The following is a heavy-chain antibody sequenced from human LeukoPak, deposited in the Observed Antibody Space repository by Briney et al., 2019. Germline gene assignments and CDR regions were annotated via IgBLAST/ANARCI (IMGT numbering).Heavy chain of an antibody. CDR3: AHASGSYPYFDY. V-gene: IGHV2-5*02. Sequence: SGPTLVKPTQTLTLTCTFSGFSLSTSGVGVSWIRQPPGKALEWLALIYWDDDKRYSPSLKSRLTITKDTSKNQVVLTMTNMDPVDTGTYYCAHASGSYPYFDYWGQGTLVTASS. CDR2: IYWDDDK. CDR1: GFSLSTSGVG. J-gene: IGHJ4*02. D-gene: IGHD1-26*01.